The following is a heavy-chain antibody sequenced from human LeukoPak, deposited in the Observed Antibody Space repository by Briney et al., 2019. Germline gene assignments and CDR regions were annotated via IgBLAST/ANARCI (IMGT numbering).Heavy chain of an antibody. J-gene: IGHJ4*02. CDR2: ISGGGSKT. CDR3: AKDRGPVF. CDR1: GFTFSSYA. V-gene: IGHV3-23*01. Sequence: GGSLRLSCAASGFTFSSYAMSWVRQPPGKGLQWVSAISGGGSKTDYADSLKGRFTISRDNSKNTLYLQMNSLRAEDTAVYYCAKDRGPVFGGKGTLVTVSS. D-gene: IGHD1-14*01.